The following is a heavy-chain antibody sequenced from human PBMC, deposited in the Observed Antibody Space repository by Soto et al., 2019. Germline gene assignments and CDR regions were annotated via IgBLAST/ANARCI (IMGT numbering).Heavy chain of an antibody. CDR3: ARGGYYYYSSGYPFAY. J-gene: IGHJ4*02. D-gene: IGHD3-22*01. Sequence: SGKVWYESSCYTFTSYAKNWVRQAPGQGLEWMGWISAYNGNTNYAQKLQGRVTMTTDTSTSTAYMELRSLRSDDTAVYYCARGGYYYYSSGYPFAYLGQGTLVPVSS. V-gene: IGHV1-18*04. CDR1: CYTFTSYA. CDR2: ISAYNGNT.